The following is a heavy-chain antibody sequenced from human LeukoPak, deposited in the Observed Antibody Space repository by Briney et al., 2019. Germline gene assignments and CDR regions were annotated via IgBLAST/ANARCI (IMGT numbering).Heavy chain of an antibody. V-gene: IGHV3-23*01. CDR2: ISGSGGST. D-gene: IGHD2-15*01. CDR1: GFTFSSYA. J-gene: IGHJ6*02. Sequence: GGSLRLSCAASGFTFSSYAMSWVRQAPGEGLEWVSAISGSGGSTYYADSVKGRFTISRDNSKNTLYLQMNSLRAEDTAVYYCAKDSYYYYYYGMDVWGQGTTVTVSS. CDR3: AKDSYYYYYYGMDV.